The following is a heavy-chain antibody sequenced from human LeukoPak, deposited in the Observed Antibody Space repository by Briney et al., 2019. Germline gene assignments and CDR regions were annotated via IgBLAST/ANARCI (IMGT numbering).Heavy chain of an antibody. CDR2: INPNSGGT. D-gene: IGHD6-6*01. Sequence: ASVTVSCKASGYTFTGYYMHWVRQAPGQGLEWMGWINPNSGGTNYAQKLQRRVTIPRDTSISTAYMELSRLRSDDTAVYYCARDRSSAESPYGMDVWGQGTTVTVSS. CDR1: GYTFTGYY. J-gene: IGHJ6*02. CDR3: ARDRSSAESPYGMDV. V-gene: IGHV1-2*02.